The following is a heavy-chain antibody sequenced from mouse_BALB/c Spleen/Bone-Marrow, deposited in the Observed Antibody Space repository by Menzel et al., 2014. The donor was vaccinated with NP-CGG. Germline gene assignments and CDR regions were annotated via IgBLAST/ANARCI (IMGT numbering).Heavy chain of an antibody. J-gene: IGHJ3*01. Sequence: EVQLVESGAELVKPGASVKLPCTASGFNIKDTYMHWVRQRPEQGLEWIGRIDPANGNTKYDPKFQGKATITADTSSNTAYLQLSSLTSEDTAVYYCAMYYYGSSLFAYWGQGTLVTVSA. CDR2: IDPANGNT. CDR3: AMYYYGSSLFAY. D-gene: IGHD1-1*01. CDR1: GFNIKDTY. V-gene: IGHV14-3*02.